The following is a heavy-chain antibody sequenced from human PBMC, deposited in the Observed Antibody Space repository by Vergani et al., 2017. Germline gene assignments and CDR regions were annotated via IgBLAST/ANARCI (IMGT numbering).Heavy chain of an antibody. Sequence: QVQLVQSGAEVKKPGSSVKVSCKASGGTFSSYAISWVRQAPGQGIEWMGGIIPIFGTANYAQKFQGRVTITADESTSTAYMELSSLISEGTAVYYCARVQGEQQLVMVYYDYYGMDVWGQGP. J-gene: IGHJ6*02. D-gene: IGHD6-13*01. CDR2: IIPIFGTA. CDR3: ARVQGEQQLVMVYYDYYGMDV. CDR1: GGTFSSYA. V-gene: IGHV1-69*12.